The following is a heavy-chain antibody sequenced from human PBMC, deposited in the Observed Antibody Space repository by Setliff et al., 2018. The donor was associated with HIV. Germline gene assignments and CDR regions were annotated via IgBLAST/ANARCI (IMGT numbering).Heavy chain of an antibody. Sequence: SETLSLTCAVYGESLSGYYWSWIRQPPGKGLEWVGEINHSRATNYNPSLQSRLTVSVDTSKNQFSLKLTSVTAADTAIYYCARGRDYTGSWFRPFYLDFWGHGNLVTVS. J-gene: IGHJ4*01. CDR3: ARGRDYTGSWFRPFYLDF. CDR2: INHSRAT. D-gene: IGHD3-3*01. V-gene: IGHV4-34*01. CDR1: GESLSGYY.